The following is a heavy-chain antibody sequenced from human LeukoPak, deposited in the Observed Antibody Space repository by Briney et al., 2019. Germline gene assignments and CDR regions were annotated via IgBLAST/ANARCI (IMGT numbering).Heavy chain of an antibody. J-gene: IGHJ6*03. Sequence: GGSLRLSCAASGFTFSSYSMNWVRQAPGKGLEWVSPISSSSSYIYYADSVKGRFTISRDNAKNSLYLQMNSLRAEDTAVYYCARRDYYGDYLNYYYMDVWGKGTTVTVSS. CDR2: ISSSSSYI. V-gene: IGHV3-21*01. CDR1: GFTFSSYS. D-gene: IGHD4-17*01. CDR3: ARRDYYGDYLNYYYMDV.